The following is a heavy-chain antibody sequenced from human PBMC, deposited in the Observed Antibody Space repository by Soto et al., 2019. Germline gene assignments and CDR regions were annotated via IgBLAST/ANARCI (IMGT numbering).Heavy chain of an antibody. J-gene: IGHJ6*02. V-gene: IGHV5-51*01. Sequence: KISCKGSGYSFTSYWIGWVRQMPGKGLEWMGIIYPGDSDTRYSPSFQGQVTISADKSISTAYLQWSSLKASDTAMYYCARQAGIAVAGTDYYYGMDVWGQGTTVTVSS. CDR1: GYSFTSYW. CDR3: ARQAGIAVAGTDYYYGMDV. CDR2: IYPGDSDT. D-gene: IGHD6-19*01.